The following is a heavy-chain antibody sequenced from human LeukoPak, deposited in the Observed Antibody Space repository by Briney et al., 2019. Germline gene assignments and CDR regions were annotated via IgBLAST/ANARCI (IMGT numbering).Heavy chain of an antibody. Sequence: SQTLSLTCAISGDSVSSNSVTWNWIRQSPSRGLEWLGRTYYRSTWYNDYAVSVRGRITVNPDTSKNQFSLHLNSVTPEDTTVYYCARRLTQYDCFDPWGQGILVTVSS. V-gene: IGHV6-1*01. J-gene: IGHJ5*02. CDR2: TYYRSTWYN. CDR3: ARRLTQYDCFDP. D-gene: IGHD2-2*01. CDR1: GDSVSSNSVT.